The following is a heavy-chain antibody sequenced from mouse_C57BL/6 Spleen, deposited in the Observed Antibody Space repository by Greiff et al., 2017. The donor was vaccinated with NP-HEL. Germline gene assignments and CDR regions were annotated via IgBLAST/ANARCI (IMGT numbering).Heavy chain of an antibody. D-gene: IGHD1-1*01. CDR2: ISDGGSYT. V-gene: IGHV5-4*01. J-gene: IGHJ2*01. Sequence: EVKLVESGGGLVKPGGSLKLSCAASGFTFSSYAMSWVRQTPDKRLEWVATISDGGSYTYYPDNVKGRFTISRDNAKNNLYLQMSHLKSEDTAMYYCAREGTTGFDYWGQGTTLTVSS. CDR3: AREGTTGFDY. CDR1: GFTFSSYA.